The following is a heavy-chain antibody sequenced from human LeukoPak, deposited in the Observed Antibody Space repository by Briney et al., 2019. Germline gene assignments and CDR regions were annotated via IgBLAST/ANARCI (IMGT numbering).Heavy chain of an antibody. Sequence: SETLSLTCTVSGGSISSYYWSWIRQPAGKGLEWIGRIYSSGITNSNPSLKGRVTMSVDTSKNQLSLKLSSVTAADTAVYYCAGTSCSGGSCYLTTKFDYWGQGTLVTVSS. J-gene: IGHJ4*02. V-gene: IGHV4-4*07. CDR2: IYSSGIT. CDR3: AGTSCSGGSCYLTTKFDY. D-gene: IGHD2-15*01. CDR1: GGSISSYY.